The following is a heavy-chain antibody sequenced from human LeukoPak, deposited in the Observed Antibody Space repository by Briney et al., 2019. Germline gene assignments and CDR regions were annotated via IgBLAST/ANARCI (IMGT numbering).Heavy chain of an antibody. CDR1: GGSISSYY. V-gene: IGHV4-59*12. CDR3: ASLGVVPAAIGANWFDP. D-gene: IGHD2-2*01. J-gene: IGHJ5*02. CDR2: IYYSGST. Sequence: ESSETLSLTCTVSGGSISSYYWSWIRQPPGKGLEWIGYIYYSGSTNYNPSLKSRVTISVDTSKNQFSLKLSSVTAADTAVYYCASLGVVPAAIGANWFDPWGQGTLVTVSS.